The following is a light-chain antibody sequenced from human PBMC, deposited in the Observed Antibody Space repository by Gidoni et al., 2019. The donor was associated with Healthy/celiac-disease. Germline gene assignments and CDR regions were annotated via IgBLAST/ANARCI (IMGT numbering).Light chain of an antibody. CDR2: KAS. J-gene: IGKJ4*01. V-gene: IGKV1-5*03. Sequence: DIQMTQSPSTLSASVGDRVTITCRASQSISSWLAWYQQEPGKAPKLLIYKASSLESGVPSRFSGSGSGTEFTLTISSLQPDDFATYYCQQYNSYSFGGGTKVEIK. CDR1: QSISSW. CDR3: QQYNSYS.